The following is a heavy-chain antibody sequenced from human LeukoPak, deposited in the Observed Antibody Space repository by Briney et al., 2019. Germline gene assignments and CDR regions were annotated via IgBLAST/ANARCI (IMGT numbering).Heavy chain of an antibody. V-gene: IGHV3-7*03. J-gene: IGHJ4*02. CDR2: INQHGSQI. Sequence: PGGSLRLSCAASGFTFSSYWMSWVRQAPGKGLDGVANINQHGSQIYYVDSVKGRFTISRDNSKNTLYLQMNSLRAEDTPVYYCAKVSGYSGSYYVGDYFDYWGQGTLVTVSS. CDR3: AKVSGYSGSYYVGDYFDY. CDR1: GFTFSSYW. D-gene: IGHD1-26*01.